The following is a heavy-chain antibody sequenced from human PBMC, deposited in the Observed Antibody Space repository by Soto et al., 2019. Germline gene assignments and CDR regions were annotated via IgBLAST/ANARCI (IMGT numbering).Heavy chain of an antibody. Sequence: QVQLVQSGAEVKKPGASVKVSCKASGYTFTSYGISWVRQAPGQGREWMGWISAYNGNTNYAQKLQGRVTMTTDTSTSTAYMELRSLRSDDTAVYYCARDITHLTYYDILTGFRSNWFDPWGQGTLVTVSS. J-gene: IGHJ5*02. CDR1: GYTFTSYG. CDR2: ISAYNGNT. CDR3: ARDITHLTYYDILTGFRSNWFDP. D-gene: IGHD3-9*01. V-gene: IGHV1-18*01.